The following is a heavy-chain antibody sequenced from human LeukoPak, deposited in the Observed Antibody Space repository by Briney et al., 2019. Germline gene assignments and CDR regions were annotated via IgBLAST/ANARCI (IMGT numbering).Heavy chain of an antibody. V-gene: IGHV3-30*04. CDR2: VSYDGNEK. J-gene: IGHJ4*02. Sequence: PGGSLRLSCAASGFTLMSYAVHWVRQAPGKGLEWVAVVSYDGNEKYYADSVKGRFTISRDNSKNTLYLQMNSLRAEDAAVYYCTRAPYSSGWFDYWGQGTPVTVSS. CDR3: TRAPYSSGWFDY. CDR1: GFTLMSYA. D-gene: IGHD6-25*01.